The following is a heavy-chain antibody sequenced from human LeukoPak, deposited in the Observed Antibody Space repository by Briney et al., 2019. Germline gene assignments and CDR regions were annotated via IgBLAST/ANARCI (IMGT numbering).Heavy chain of an antibody. CDR3: ARQDIVVVPAVWFDP. J-gene: IGHJ5*02. Sequence: ASVKVSCKASGYTFTSYYMHWVRQAPGLGLEWMGIINPSGGSTSYAQKFQGRVTMTRDTSTSTVYMELGSLRSEDTAVYYCARQDIVVVPAVWFDPWGQGTLVTVSS. D-gene: IGHD2-2*01. V-gene: IGHV1-46*03. CDR2: INPSGGST. CDR1: GYTFTSYY.